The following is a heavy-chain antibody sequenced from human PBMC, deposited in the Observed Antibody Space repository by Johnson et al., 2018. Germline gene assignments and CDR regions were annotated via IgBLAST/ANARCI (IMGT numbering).Heavy chain of an antibody. J-gene: IGHJ2*01. D-gene: IGHD3-16*01. CDR3: ARVGGSYYYFGL. V-gene: IGHV3-48*02. Sequence: VQLVESGGGLVQPGGSLRLSCAASGFTFSSYSMNWVRQAPGKGLEWVSYISSSSSTIYYADSVKGRFTISRDNAKNSLYLQMNCLRDEDTAGYYCARVGGSYYYFGLWGRGPLVTVSS. CDR2: ISSSSSTI. CDR1: GFTFSSYS.